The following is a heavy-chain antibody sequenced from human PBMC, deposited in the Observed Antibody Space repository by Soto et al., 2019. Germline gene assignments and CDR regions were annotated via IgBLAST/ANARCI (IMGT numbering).Heavy chain of an antibody. D-gene: IGHD2-21*02. CDR3: ARVVTNSCIDY. J-gene: IGHJ4*02. V-gene: IGHV6-1*01. Sequence: QVQLQQSGPGLVQPSQTLSLTCAISGDSVSSNSVVWNWIRQSPSRGLEWLGRTYYRSKWYYEYAGSVNSRVIVDLHTSKNQLSLQLNPVTPVDTCVYHCARVVTNSCIDYWGQGTLATVSS. CDR2: TYYRSKWYY. CDR1: GDSVSSNSVV.